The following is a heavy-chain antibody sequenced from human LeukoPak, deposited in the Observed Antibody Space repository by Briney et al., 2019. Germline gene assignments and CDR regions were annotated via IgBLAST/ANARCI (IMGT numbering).Heavy chain of an antibody. D-gene: IGHD1-26*01. Sequence: GGSLRLSCAAPGFTFSNYGMHWVRQAPGKGLEWVAVISYDGSNKCYADSVKGRFTISRDNSKNTLYLQMNSLRAEDTAVYYCAKGLLGASSNWGQGTLVTVSS. J-gene: IGHJ4*02. V-gene: IGHV3-30*18. CDR1: GFTFSNYG. CDR3: AKGLLGASSN. CDR2: ISYDGSNK.